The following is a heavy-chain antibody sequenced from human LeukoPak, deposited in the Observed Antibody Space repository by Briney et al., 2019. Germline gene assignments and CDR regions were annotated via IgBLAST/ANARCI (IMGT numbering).Heavy chain of an antibody. J-gene: IGHJ4*02. V-gene: IGHV3-21*01. CDR2: ISSSSSYI. CDR1: GFTFSSYS. CDR3: ARDLGRDGYNLPRAFGY. Sequence: RPGGSLRLSCAASGFTFSSYSMNWVRQAPGKGLEWVSSISSSSSYIYYADSVKGRFTISRDNAKNSLYLQMNSLRAEDTAVYYCARDLGRDGYNLPRAFGYWGQGTLVTVSS. D-gene: IGHD5-24*01.